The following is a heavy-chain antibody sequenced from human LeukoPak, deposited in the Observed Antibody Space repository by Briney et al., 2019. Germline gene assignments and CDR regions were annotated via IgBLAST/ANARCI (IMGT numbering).Heavy chain of an antibody. J-gene: IGHJ4*02. CDR1: GFTFSSYA. Sequence: GGSLRLSCAASGFTFSSYAMSWVRQAPGKGLEWVSAISGSGGSTYYADSVKGRFTMSRDHSKNTLYLQMNSLRAEDTAVYYCAKDLEPSGFGDSLDYWGQGTLVTVSS. CDR3: AKDLEPSGFGDSLDY. D-gene: IGHD4-17*01. V-gene: IGHV3-23*01. CDR2: ISGSGGST.